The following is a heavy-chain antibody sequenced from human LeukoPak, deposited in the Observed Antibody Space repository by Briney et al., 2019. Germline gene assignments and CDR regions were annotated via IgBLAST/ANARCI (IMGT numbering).Heavy chain of an antibody. D-gene: IGHD3-16*02. CDR2: INHSGST. CDR3: ARTNYDYVWGSYRSADYYYYGMDV. CDR1: GGSFSGYY. J-gene: IGHJ6*02. Sequence: NSSETLSLTCAVYGGSFSGYYWSWIRQPPGKGLEWIGEINHSGSTNYNPSLKSRVTISVDTSKNQFSLKLSSVTAADTAVYYCARTNYDYVWGSYRSADYYYYGMDVWGQGTTVTVSS. V-gene: IGHV4-34*01.